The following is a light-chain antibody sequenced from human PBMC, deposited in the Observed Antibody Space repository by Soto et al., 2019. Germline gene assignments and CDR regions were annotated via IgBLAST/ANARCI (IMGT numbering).Light chain of an antibody. V-gene: IGLV2-14*03. Sequence: QSALTQPASVSGSPGQSITISCAGSSSDVGGHNYVSWYQQHPGKAPKLIIYDVNNRPSGVPDRFSGSKSGTSASLAITGLQAEDEADYYCQSYDSSLSGSYVFGTGTKVTVL. CDR2: DVN. CDR3: QSYDSSLSGSYV. J-gene: IGLJ1*01. CDR1: SSDVGGHNY.